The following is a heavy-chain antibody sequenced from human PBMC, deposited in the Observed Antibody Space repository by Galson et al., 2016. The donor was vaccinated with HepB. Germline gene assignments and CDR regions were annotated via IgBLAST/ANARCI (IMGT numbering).Heavy chain of an antibody. CDR3: ARVLGGNYYAAPGAFNWFDP. J-gene: IGHJ5*02. CDR1: GFIFRTYG. Sequence: SLRLSCAGSGFIFRTYGFHWVRQPPGKMLEWVAMISHDGGITHYTDSVKGRFTISIDISRDTLYLQMNSLRVEDTAVYYCARVLGGNYYAAPGAFNWFDPWGQGTLVTVSS. CDR2: ISHDGGIT. V-gene: IGHV3-30*04. D-gene: IGHD1-26*01.